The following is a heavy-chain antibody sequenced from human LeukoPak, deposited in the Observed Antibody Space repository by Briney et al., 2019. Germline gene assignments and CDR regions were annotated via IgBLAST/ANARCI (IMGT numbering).Heavy chain of an antibody. V-gene: IGHV3-23*01. D-gene: IGHD3-22*01. CDR1: GFTFSRLA. CDR3: AKDHESDGYPCLDH. CDR2: ISASGP. Sequence: GGSLRLSCAASGFTFSRLAMTWVRQVPGKGLEWASTISASGPYYADAVRGRFTISRDNSRNTLSLQMDSLRAEDTAVYYCAKDHESDGYPCLDHWGLGTLVTVSS. J-gene: IGHJ4*02.